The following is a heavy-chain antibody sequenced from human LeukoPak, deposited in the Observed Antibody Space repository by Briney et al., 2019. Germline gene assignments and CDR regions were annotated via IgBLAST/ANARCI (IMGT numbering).Heavy chain of an antibody. CDR1: GFTFSSYW. CDR2: IKQVESEK. J-gene: IGHJ4*02. Sequence: GGSLRLSCAASGFTFSSYWTNWVRQAPGKGLEWVANIKQVESEKYYVDSVKGRFTISRDNAKNSLYLQMNSLRAEDTAVYYCARDLRDYVWGSFQNWGQGTLVTVSS. D-gene: IGHD3-16*01. CDR3: ARDLRDYVWGSFQN. V-gene: IGHV3-7*01.